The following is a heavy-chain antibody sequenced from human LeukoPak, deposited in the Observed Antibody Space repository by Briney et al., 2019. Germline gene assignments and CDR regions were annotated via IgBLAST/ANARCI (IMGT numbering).Heavy chain of an antibody. V-gene: IGHV1-46*01. J-gene: IGHJ5*02. CDR3: AKETPNTGWFDP. CDR2: INPSGDGT. Sequence: ASVKVSYKASGHTFTTYYVHLVRQAPGQGLEWMGVINPSGDGTNYPRRFQGRVTLTRDTSTSTVYMELSSLRSEDTAIYYCAKETPNTGWFDPWGQGTLVTVSS. D-gene: IGHD2-8*02. CDR1: GHTFTTYY.